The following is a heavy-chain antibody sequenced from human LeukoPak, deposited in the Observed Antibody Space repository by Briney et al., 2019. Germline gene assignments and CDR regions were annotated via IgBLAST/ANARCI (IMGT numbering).Heavy chain of an antibody. CDR1: GFTFSTYA. J-gene: IGHJ4*02. CDR3: ARRGSYYGDSMDY. D-gene: IGHD1-26*01. Sequence: GGSLRLSCAASGFTFSTYAMHWVRQAPGKGLEYVSAISSNGGSTYYANSVKGRFTISRDNSKNTLYLHMGSLRAEDMAVYSCARRGSYYGDSMDYSGQGTPVTVSS. CDR2: ISSNGGST. V-gene: IGHV3-64*01.